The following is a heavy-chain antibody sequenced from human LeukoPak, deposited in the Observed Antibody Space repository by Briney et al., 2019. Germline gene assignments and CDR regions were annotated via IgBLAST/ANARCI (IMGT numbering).Heavy chain of an antibody. J-gene: IGHJ4*02. Sequence: PGGSLRLACAASGFTFSSYSMNWVGQAPGKGLEWVASISSSSSYIYYADSVKGRFTISRDNAKNSLYLQMNSLRAEDTAVYYCARGYGSGSSYYYFDYWGQGTLVTVSS. V-gene: IGHV3-21*01. CDR3: ARGYGSGSSYYYFDY. CDR1: GFTFSSYS. CDR2: ISSSSSYI. D-gene: IGHD3-10*01.